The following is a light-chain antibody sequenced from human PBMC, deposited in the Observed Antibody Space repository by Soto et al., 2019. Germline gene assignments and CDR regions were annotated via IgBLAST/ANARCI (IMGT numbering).Light chain of an antibody. CDR2: EGN. Sequence: QSALTQPASVSGSPGQSITISCTGTSGAIGTYNLVSWYQQYPGRAPKLIIFEGNKRPSGVSSRFSASKSAYTASLAISGLQAEDEADYHCCSYAGRSTVVCGGGTKLTVL. V-gene: IGLV2-23*01. CDR1: SGAIGTYNL. J-gene: IGLJ2*01. CDR3: CSYAGRSTVV.